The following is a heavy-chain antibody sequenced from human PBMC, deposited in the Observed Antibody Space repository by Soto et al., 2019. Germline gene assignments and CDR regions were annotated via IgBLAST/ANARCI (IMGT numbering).Heavy chain of an antibody. V-gene: IGHV1-69*13. CDR3: ARPLRDSNFYHGLAV. D-gene: IGHD3-22*01. Sequence: WASVKVSCKASGGTFSKYAISLVRQAPGQALEWLGGIIPMFGTPNYAQKFQGRVTISADESTTTAYLELSSLRSADTAVYFCARPLRDSNFYHGLAVWGQGTTVTVSS. CDR1: GGTFSKYA. CDR2: IIPMFGTP. J-gene: IGHJ6*02.